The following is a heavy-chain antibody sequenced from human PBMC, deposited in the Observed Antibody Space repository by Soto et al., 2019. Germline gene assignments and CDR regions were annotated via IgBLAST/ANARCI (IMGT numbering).Heavy chain of an antibody. J-gene: IGHJ4*02. D-gene: IGHD3-22*01. CDR1: GYTFTSYG. CDR2: ISAYSGNT. CDR3: ARDKGAYYYDSSGYHPLDY. V-gene: IGHV1-18*01. Sequence: ASVKVSCTASGYTFTSYGIIWVRQAPGQGLEWMGWISAYSGNTNYAQKLQGRVTMTTDTSTSTAYMELRSLRSDDTAVYYCARDKGAYYYDSSGYHPLDYWGQGTLVTVSS.